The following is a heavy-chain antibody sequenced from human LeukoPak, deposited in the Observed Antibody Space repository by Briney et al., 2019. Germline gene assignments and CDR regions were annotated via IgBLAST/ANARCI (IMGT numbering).Heavy chain of an antibody. J-gene: IGHJ4*02. D-gene: IGHD3-22*01. CDR1: GGTFSSYT. Sequence: GASVKVSCKASGGTFSSYTIGWVRQAPGQGLEWMGRIIPILGIANYAQKFQGRVTITADKSTSTAYMELSSLRSEDTAVYYCARDSYYDSSGLFDYWGQGTLVTVSS. CDR3: ARDSYYDSSGLFDY. V-gene: IGHV1-69*04. CDR2: IIPILGIA.